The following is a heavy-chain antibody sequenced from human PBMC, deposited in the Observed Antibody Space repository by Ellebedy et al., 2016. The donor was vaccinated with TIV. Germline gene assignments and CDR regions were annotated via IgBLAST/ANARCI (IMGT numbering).Heavy chain of an antibody. V-gene: IGHV3-53*01. CDR1: GFTFSSFG. Sequence: PGGSLRLSCAASGFTFSSFGMHWVRRAPGKGLEWVAFVYSGGSTNYADSVQGRFTISRDSSMNTVYLQMNNLKVEDTAVYYCATRPGYAAGGSGYWGQGALVTVSS. J-gene: IGHJ4*02. D-gene: IGHD1-1*01. CDR2: VYSGGST. CDR3: ATRPGYAAGGSGY.